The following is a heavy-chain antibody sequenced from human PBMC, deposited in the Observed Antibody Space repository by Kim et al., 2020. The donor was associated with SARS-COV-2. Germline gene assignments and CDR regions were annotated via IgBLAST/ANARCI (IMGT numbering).Heavy chain of an antibody. CDR1: GYSISSDYY. D-gene: IGHD2-15*01. Sequence: SETLSLTCIVSGYSISSDYYWGWIRQSPGKGLEWIGSIYHSGNIYYKPSLKSRVTISIDTSKNQFSLKLTSVTAADTALYYCARVSQKISQLGGFDLWGQGTMVTVSS. J-gene: IGHJ3*01. CDR3: ARVSQKISQLGGFDL. CDR2: IYHSGNI. V-gene: IGHV4-38-2*02.